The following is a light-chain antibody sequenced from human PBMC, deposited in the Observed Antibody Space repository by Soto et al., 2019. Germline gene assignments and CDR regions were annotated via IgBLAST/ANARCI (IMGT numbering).Light chain of an antibody. Sequence: EIVLTQSPGTLSLSPGERATLSCRASQSVSNNYLAWYQQKPGQAPRLLIYGASTRATGIPARFSGSGSGTEFTLTISSLQSEDSAVYFCQQYNNWPRTFGQGTKVDIK. CDR1: QSVSNN. CDR2: GAS. V-gene: IGKV3-15*01. J-gene: IGKJ1*01. CDR3: QQYNNWPRT.